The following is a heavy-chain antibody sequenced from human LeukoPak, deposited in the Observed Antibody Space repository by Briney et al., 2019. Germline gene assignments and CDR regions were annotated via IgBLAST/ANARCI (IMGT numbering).Heavy chain of an antibody. J-gene: IGHJ3*02. Sequence: SETLSLTCTVSGGSISSYYWSWIWQPPGKGLEWIGYIYYSGSTNYNPSLKSRVTISIDTSKNQFSLKLSSVTAADTAVYYCASQRDGYNSGAFDIWGQGTMVTVSS. CDR1: GGSISSYY. V-gene: IGHV4-59*01. D-gene: IGHD5-24*01. CDR2: IYYSGST. CDR3: ASQRDGYNSGAFDI.